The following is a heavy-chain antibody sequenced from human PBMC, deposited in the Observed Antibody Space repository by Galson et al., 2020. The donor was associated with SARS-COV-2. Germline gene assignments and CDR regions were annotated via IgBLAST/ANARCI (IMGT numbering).Heavy chain of an antibody. Sequence: SETLSLTCTVSGGSISSGSYYWSWIRQPAGKGLEWIGRIYTSGSTNYNPSLKSRVTISVDTSKNQFSLKLSSVTAADTAVYYCASGDGNYPYYYGMDVWGQGTTVTVSS. CDR2: IYTSGST. V-gene: IGHV4-61*02. D-gene: IGHD3-3*01. CDR3: ASGDGNYPYYYGMDV. J-gene: IGHJ6*02. CDR1: GGSISSGSYY.